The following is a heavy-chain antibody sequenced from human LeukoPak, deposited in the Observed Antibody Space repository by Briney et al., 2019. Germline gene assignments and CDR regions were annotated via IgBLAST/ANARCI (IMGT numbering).Heavy chain of an antibody. Sequence: SSETLSLTCTVSGGSISSSSYYWGWIRQPPGKGLEWIGSIYYSGSTYYNPSLKSRVTISVDTSKNQFSLKLSSVTAADTAVYYCARPVDSYGFNYFDYWGQGTLVTVSS. CDR3: ARPVDSYGFNYFDY. D-gene: IGHD5-18*01. J-gene: IGHJ4*02. V-gene: IGHV4-39*01. CDR2: IYYSGST. CDR1: GGSISSSSYY.